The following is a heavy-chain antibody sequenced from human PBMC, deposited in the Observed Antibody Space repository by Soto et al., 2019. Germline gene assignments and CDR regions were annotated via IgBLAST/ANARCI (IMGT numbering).Heavy chain of an antibody. CDR3: ARDMITIFGVVTLYYYGMDV. CDR1: GFTFSSYS. D-gene: IGHD3-3*01. CDR2: ISSSSSYI. Sequence: EVQLVESGGGLVKPGGSLRLSCAASGFTFSSYSMNWVRQAPGKGLEWVSSISSSSSYIYYADSVKGRFTISRDNANNSLYLQMNSLRAEDTAVYYCARDMITIFGVVTLYYYGMDVWGQGTTVTVSS. V-gene: IGHV3-21*01. J-gene: IGHJ6*02.